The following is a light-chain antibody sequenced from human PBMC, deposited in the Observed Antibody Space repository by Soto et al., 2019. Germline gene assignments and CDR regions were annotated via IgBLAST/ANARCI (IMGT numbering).Light chain of an antibody. CDR2: AAS. J-gene: IGKJ5*01. V-gene: IGKV1-39*01. CDR3: EQTYSTPVT. Sequence: DIQMTQSPSSLSASVGDRVTVTCRTSQNIYNYLNWYQQKPGKAPKLLIYAASSVQSGVPLRFSGTGSGTEFTLNIRSLQPEDFATYYCEQTYSTPVTFGQGTRLDVK. CDR1: QNIYNY.